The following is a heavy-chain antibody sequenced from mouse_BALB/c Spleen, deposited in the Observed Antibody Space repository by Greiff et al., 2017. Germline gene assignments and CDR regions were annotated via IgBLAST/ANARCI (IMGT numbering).Heavy chain of an antibody. D-gene: IGHD2-4*01. Sequence: EVQGVESGPGLVKPSQSLSLTCTVTGYSITSDYAWNWIRQFPGNQLEWMGYISYSGSTSYNPSLKSRISITRDTSKNQFFLQLNSVTTEDTATYYCASGITKGFDYWGQGTTLTVSS. CDR3: ASGITKGFDY. V-gene: IGHV3-2*02. CDR1: GYSITSDYA. J-gene: IGHJ2*01. CDR2: ISYSGST.